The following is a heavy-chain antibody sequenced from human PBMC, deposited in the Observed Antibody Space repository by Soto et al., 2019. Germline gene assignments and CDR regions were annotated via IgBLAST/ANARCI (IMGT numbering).Heavy chain of an antibody. J-gene: IGHJ3*02. CDR1: GFTFSSYA. CDR3: AKEWRVWNWNSPDAFER. V-gene: IGHV3-23*01. CDR2: ISGSGGST. Sequence: GGSLRLSCAASGFTFSSYAMSWFRQAPGKGLEWVSAISGSGGSTYYADSVKGRFTISRDNSKNTLYLQMNSLRAEDTAVYYCAKEWRVWNWNSPDAFERCGQGTMVTVSS. D-gene: IGHD1-1*01.